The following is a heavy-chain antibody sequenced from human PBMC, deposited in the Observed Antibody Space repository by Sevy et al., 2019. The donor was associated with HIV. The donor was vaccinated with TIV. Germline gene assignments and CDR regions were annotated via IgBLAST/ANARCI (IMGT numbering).Heavy chain of an antibody. CDR2: ISGISNYI. CDR3: ARESSGPSVVDL. Sequence: GGSLRLSCAASGFTFSSYSMNWVRQAPGKGLEWVSSISGISNYIYYADSVKGRFTISRDNAKNSLYLQMNSLRAEDTALYYCARESSGPSVVDLWGQGTLVTVSS. D-gene: IGHD3-22*01. V-gene: IGHV3-21*01. CDR1: GFTFSSYS. J-gene: IGHJ5*02.